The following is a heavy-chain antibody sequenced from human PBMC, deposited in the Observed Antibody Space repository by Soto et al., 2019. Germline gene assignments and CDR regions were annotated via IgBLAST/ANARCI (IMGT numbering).Heavy chain of an antibody. V-gene: IGHV1-46*03. CDR3: SRLTTMVREINDDPFDF. CDR2: INPTGGRA. Sequence: ASVKVSCKASGYTLTNYYIHWVRQAPGQGFEWMGVINPTGGRASYAPKFQGRVTLTRDTSTSTAYMELSSLRSDDTAVYFCSRLTTMVREINDDPFDFWGQGTLVTVSS. CDR1: GYTLTNYY. D-gene: IGHD3-10*01. J-gene: IGHJ4*03.